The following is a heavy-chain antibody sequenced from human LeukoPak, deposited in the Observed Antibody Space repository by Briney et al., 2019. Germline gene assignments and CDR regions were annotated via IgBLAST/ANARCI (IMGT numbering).Heavy chain of an antibody. Sequence: ASVKVSCKASGYTFTSYAMNWVRQAPGQGLEWMGWINTNTGNPTYAQGFTGRFVFSLDTSVSTAYLQISSLKAEDTAVYYCARSRPYCSSTSCYFGAFDIWGQGTMVTVSS. CDR1: GYTFTSYA. CDR3: ARSRPYCSSTSCYFGAFDI. J-gene: IGHJ3*02. V-gene: IGHV7-4-1*02. CDR2: INTNTGNP. D-gene: IGHD2-2*01.